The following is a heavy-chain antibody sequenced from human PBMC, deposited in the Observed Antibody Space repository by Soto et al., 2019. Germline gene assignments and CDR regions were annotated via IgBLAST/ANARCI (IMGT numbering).Heavy chain of an antibody. V-gene: IGHV4-31*02. D-gene: IGHD2-2*02. Sequence: SETLSLTCSVSGGSISSGGYYWSWIRQHPGKGLEWIGYIYYSGSTYYNPSLKRRVTISVDTSKNQFPLKLSYVTAADTAVYYCARGSGYCSSTSCYKLYYFDYWGQGTLVTVSS. J-gene: IGHJ4*02. CDR2: IYYSGST. CDR3: ARGSGYCSSTSCYKLYYFDY. CDR1: GGSISSGGYY.